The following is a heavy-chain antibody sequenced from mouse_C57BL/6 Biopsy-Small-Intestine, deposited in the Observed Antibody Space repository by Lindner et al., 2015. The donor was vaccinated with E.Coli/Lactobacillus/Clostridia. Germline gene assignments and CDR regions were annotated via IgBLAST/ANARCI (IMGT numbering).Heavy chain of an antibody. CDR1: GYTFTGYY. D-gene: IGHD1-3*01. J-gene: IGHJ3*01. CDR2: ISPDSGAT. Sequence: SVKVSCKASGYTFTGYYMHWVRQAPGQGLEWMGWISPDSGATNYSQKFQGRVTMTRDTSISTAYMELSRLRSDDTAVYYCAKVSQWLVAIGYFQHWGQGTLVTV. V-gene: IGHV1-84*02. CDR3: AKVSQWLVAIGYFQH.